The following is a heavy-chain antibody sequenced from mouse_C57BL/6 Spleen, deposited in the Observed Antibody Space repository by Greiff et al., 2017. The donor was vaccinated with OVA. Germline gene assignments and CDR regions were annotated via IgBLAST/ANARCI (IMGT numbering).Heavy chain of an antibody. V-gene: IGHV1-76*01. CDR3: ARGGYYSNLDY. Sequence: SGAELVRPGASVKLSCKASGYTFTDYYINWVKQRPGQGLEWIARIYPGSGNTYYNEKFKGKATLTAEKSSSTAYMQLSSLTSEDSAVYFCARGGYYSNLDYWGQGTTLTVSS. J-gene: IGHJ2*01. D-gene: IGHD2-5*01. CDR2: IYPGSGNT. CDR1: GYTFTDYY.